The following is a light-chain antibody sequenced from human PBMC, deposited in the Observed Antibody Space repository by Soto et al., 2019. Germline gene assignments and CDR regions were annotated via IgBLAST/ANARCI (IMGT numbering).Light chain of an antibody. CDR2: GNK. CDR1: SSNIGAGYD. V-gene: IGLV1-40*01. Sequence: QSVLTQPPSVSGAPGQRVTISCTGSSSNIGAGYDVHWYQQRPGTAPKLLIYGNKNRPSGVPDRFSGSKSGTSASLAITGLQAEDEADYYCPSYDSSLSVSYVFGTGTKLTVL. J-gene: IGLJ1*01. CDR3: PSYDSSLSVSYV.